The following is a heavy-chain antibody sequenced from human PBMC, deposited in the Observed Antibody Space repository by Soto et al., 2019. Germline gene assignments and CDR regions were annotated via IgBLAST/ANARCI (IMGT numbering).Heavy chain of an antibody. J-gene: IGHJ4*02. CDR2: ISYDGSDK. Sequence: QVQLVESGGGVVQPGRSLRLSCAASGFTFSSYGMHWVRQAPGKGLEWVALISYDGSDKYYADSVKGRFTISRDNSKNTLYLQMNSRRGEDTAVYYCGPGQYVSDYWGQGTLVTVSS. CDR3: GPGQYVSDY. V-gene: IGHV3-30*03. CDR1: GFTFSSYG. D-gene: IGHD2-2*01.